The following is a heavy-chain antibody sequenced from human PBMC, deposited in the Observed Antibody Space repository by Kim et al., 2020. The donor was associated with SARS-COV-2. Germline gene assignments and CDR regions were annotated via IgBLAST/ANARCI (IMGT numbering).Heavy chain of an antibody. Sequence: LSLTCAASGFTFSSYSMNWVRQAPGKGLEWVSSISSSSSYIYYADSVKGRFTISRDNAKNSLYLQMNSLRAEDTAVYYCARLRDYYYDSSGYAAGGYGMDVWGQGTTVTVSS. CDR1: GFTFSSYS. CDR3: ARLRDYYYDSSGYAAGGYGMDV. D-gene: IGHD3-22*01. CDR2: ISSSSSYI. V-gene: IGHV3-21*01. J-gene: IGHJ6*02.